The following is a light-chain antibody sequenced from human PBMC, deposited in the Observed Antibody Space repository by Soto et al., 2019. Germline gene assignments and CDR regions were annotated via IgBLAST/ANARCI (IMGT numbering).Light chain of an antibody. V-gene: IGKV1-5*03. CDR1: QGLTNA. CDR2: KAS. Sequence: DIQMPQSPSTLPASVGDRIIITCRASQGLTNALVWYQQKPGKAPNLLIYKASSLASGVPLRFSGSGSGTEFTLTISSLQPEDFATYYCQQHISYPRTFGQGTKVEIK. CDR3: QQHISYPRT. J-gene: IGKJ1*01.